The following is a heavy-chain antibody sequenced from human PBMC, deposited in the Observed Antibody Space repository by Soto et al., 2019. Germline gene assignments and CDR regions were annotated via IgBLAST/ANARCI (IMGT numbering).Heavy chain of an antibody. V-gene: IGHV1-8*02. Sequence: AASVKVSCKASGYDFTAYDINWVRQASGQGLEWMGWMNPINGATGSARRFQGRVSMTRNTATGTAYLELTSLRSDDTAVYYCGRGPSPRAPAGGTPYYFAMDVCGQGTTVTVSS. CDR3: GRGPSPRAPAGGTPYYFAMDV. J-gene: IGHJ6*02. CDR1: GYDFTAYD. D-gene: IGHD2-15*01. CDR2: MNPINGAT.